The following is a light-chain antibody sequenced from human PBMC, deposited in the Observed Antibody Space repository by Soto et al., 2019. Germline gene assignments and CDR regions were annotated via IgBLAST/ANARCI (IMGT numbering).Light chain of an antibody. Sequence: EIVLTQSPATLSLSPGERATLSCRASQSVGSFLVWYQQKPGRAPRVLIYDASTRATGIPARFSGSGSGTDFTLTISSLEPEDFAVYYCQQRSNWFTFGPGTKVDVK. CDR3: QQRSNWFT. V-gene: IGKV3-11*01. CDR2: DAS. J-gene: IGKJ3*01. CDR1: QSVGSF.